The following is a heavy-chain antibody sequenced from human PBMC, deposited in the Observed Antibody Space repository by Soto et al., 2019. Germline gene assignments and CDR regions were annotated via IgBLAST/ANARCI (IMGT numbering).Heavy chain of an antibody. CDR2: IIPILGIA. CDR1: GGTFSSYT. Sequence: QVQLVQSGAEVKKPGSSVKVSCKASGGTFSSYTISWVRQAPGQGLEWMGRIIPILGIANYAQKFQGRVTITADKSTSTAYMELSSLRSDDTAVYYCARDTRLRLEQHYYYYFDVWCKGSTVTVSS. D-gene: IGHD1-1*01. J-gene: IGHJ6*03. CDR3: ARDTRLRLEQHYYYYFDV. V-gene: IGHV1-69*08.